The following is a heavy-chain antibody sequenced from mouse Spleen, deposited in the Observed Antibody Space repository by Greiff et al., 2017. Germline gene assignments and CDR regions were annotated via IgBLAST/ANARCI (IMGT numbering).Heavy chain of an antibody. CDR3: ARHLDYYGSSSGAMDY. CDR1: GFTFSSYA. D-gene: IGHD1-1*01. V-gene: IGHV5-9-1*01. Sequence: EVMLVESGGGLVKPGGSLKLSCAASGFTFSSYAMSWVRQTPEKRLEWVATISSGGSYTYYPDSVKGRFTISRDNAKNTLYLQMSSLRSEDTAMYYCARHLDYYGSSSGAMDYWGQGTSVTVSS. CDR2: ISSGGSYT. J-gene: IGHJ4*01.